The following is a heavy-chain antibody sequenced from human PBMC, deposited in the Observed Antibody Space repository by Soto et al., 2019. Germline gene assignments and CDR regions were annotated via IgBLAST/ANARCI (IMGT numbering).Heavy chain of an antibody. V-gene: IGHV3-23*01. CDR3: AKDREVCGTTRCLLYGLDV. CDR1: GFNFRNYV. J-gene: IGHJ6*04. CDR2: LSGSGGSI. Sequence: GGSLRLSCAASGFNFRNYVMSWVRQAPWKGLEWVSGLSGSGGSIYYAESVKGRFTISRDNSKSTLYLQMDSLRAEDTAIYFCAKDREVCGTTRCLLYGLDVRGKGTTVTVST. D-gene: IGHD2-21*01.